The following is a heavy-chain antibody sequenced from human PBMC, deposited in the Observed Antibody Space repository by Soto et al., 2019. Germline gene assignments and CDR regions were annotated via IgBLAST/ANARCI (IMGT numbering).Heavy chain of an antibody. CDR1: GFTFSSYA. Sequence: EVQLLESGGGLVQPGGSLRLSCAASGFTFSSYAMSWVRQAPGKGLEWVSAISGSGGSTYYADSVKGRFTISRDNSKNTLYLQMNSLRAEDTAVDYCAKVMGCSRQGYYYYGMDVWGHGTTVTVSS. D-gene: IGHD2-8*01. CDR3: AKVMGCSRQGYYYYGMDV. J-gene: IGHJ6*02. CDR2: ISGSGGST. V-gene: IGHV3-23*01.